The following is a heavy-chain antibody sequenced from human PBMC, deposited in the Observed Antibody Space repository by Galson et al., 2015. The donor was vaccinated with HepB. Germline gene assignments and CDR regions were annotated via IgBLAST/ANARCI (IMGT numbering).Heavy chain of an antibody. CDR1: GFTFSSYA. V-gene: IGHV3-30-3*01. CDR2: IPYDGSNK. J-gene: IGHJ4*02. D-gene: IGHD3-22*01. Sequence: SLRLSCAASGFTFSSYAMHWVRQAPGKGLEWVAVIPYDGSNKYYADSVKGRFTISRDNSKNTLYLQMNSLRAEDTAVYYCARSDSSGYYEGYYFDYWGQGTLVTVSS. CDR3: ARSDSSGYYEGYYFDY.